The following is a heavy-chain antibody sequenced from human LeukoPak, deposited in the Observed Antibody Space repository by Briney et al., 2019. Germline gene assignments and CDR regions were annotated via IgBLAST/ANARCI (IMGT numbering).Heavy chain of an antibody. D-gene: IGHD3-22*01. V-gene: IGHV1-18*01. CDR2: ISAYNGNT. CDR1: GYTFTSYG. J-gene: IGHJ4*02. CDR3: ARGAGTYYYDSSGYSSFDY. Sequence: ASVKVSCKASGYTFTSYGISWVRQAPGQGLEWMGWISAYNGNTNYAQKLQGRVTMTTDTSTSTAYIELRSLRSDDTAVYYCARGAGTYYYDSSGYSSFDYWGQGTLVTVSS.